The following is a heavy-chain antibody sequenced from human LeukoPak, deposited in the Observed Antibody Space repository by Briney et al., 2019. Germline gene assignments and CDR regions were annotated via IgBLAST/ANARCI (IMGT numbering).Heavy chain of an antibody. V-gene: IGHV1-8*01. J-gene: IGHJ4*02. D-gene: IGHD2-8*01. Sequence: ASVKVPCKASGYTFTSYDINWLRQATRQGLEWMGWMNTNSGNTGYAQKFQGRVTMTRNTSISTAYMELSSLRSEDTAVYYGARGLGCTNGVCYNYWVQGTLVTVSS. CDR2: MNTNSGNT. CDR3: ARGLGCTNGVCYNY. CDR1: GYTFTSYD.